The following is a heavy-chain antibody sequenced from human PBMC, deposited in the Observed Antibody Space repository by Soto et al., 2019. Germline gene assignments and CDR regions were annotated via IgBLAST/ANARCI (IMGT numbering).Heavy chain of an antibody. CDR2: ISSSSSYT. V-gene: IGHV3-11*05. Sequence: QVQLVESGGGLVKPGGSLRLSCAASGFTFSDYYMSWIRQAPGKGLERVSYISSSSSYTNYADSVKGRFTISRDNPKNSLYLQMNSLRAEDTALYYCARDPRSYSGSYYYGMDVWGQVTTVTVSS. J-gene: IGHJ6*02. CDR1: GFTFSDYY. D-gene: IGHD1-26*01. CDR3: ARDPRSYSGSYYYGMDV.